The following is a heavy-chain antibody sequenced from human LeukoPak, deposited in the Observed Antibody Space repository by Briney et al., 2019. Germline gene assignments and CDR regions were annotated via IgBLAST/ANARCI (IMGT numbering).Heavy chain of an antibody. D-gene: IGHD5-18*01. CDR3: ARGSRYSYRKNYYFDY. V-gene: IGHV1-69*06. Sequence: GASVKVSCKASGGTFSSYAISWVRQAPGQGLEWMGGIIPIFGTANYAQKFQGRVTITADKFTSTAYMELSSLRSEDTAVYYCARGSRYSYRKNYYFDYWGQGTLVTVSS. CDR2: IIPIFGTA. CDR1: GGTFSSYA. J-gene: IGHJ4*02.